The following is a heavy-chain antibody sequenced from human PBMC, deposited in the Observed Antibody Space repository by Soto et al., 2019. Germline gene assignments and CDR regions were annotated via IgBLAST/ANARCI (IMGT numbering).Heavy chain of an antibody. CDR1: GGSISSYY. Sequence: QVQLQESGPGLVKPSETLSLTCTVSGGSISSYYWSCIRQPPGKGLEWIGYIYYSGSTNYNPSLKSRVTISVDTSKNQFSLKLTSVTAADTAVYYCARDNGYSYGYNLDHWGQGTLVTVSS. CDR2: IYYSGST. D-gene: IGHD5-18*01. CDR3: ARDNGYSYGYNLDH. V-gene: IGHV4-59*01. J-gene: IGHJ4*02.